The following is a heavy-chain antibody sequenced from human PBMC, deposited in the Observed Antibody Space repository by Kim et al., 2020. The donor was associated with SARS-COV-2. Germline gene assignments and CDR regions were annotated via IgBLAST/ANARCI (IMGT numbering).Heavy chain of an antibody. Sequence: ANSVKGRFTVSRDISKSTVFLQMNNLRVDDTAIYYCAKDMSPDGVWTFDYWGQGTLVTVSS. J-gene: IGHJ4*02. V-gene: IGHV3-23*01. CDR3: AKDMSPDGVWTFDY. D-gene: IGHD2-8*01.